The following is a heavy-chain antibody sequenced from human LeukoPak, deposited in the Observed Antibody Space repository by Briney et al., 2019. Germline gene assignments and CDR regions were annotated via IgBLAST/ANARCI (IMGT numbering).Heavy chain of an antibody. CDR2: INHSGSR. CDR1: GGSFSGYY. J-gene: IGHJ6*02. CDR3: ARDYDFYTPYHYYGMDV. D-gene: IGHD3-3*01. Sequence: PSETLSHTCDVYGGSFSGYYWSWIRQPPGKGLEWIGEINHSGSRNYNPSLKSRVTISVDTSKNQFSLKLSSVTAADTAVYYCARDYDFYTPYHYYGMDVWGQGTTVTVSS. V-gene: IGHV4-34*01.